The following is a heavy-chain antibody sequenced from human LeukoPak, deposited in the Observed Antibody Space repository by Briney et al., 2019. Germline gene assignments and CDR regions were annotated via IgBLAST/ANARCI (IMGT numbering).Heavy chain of an antibody. CDR1: GFTFSAYA. Sequence: GGSLRLSCAGSGFTFSAYAMSWVRQAPGKGLEWVSTISRSGVSTYYADSVRGRFTISRENSKNTLFVQMNSLRAEDTAVYYCAKDHTAPNCSGVFETWGQGTMVTVSS. CDR3: AKDHTAPNCSGVFET. CDR2: ISRSGVST. J-gene: IGHJ3*02. D-gene: IGHD6-25*01. V-gene: IGHV3-23*01.